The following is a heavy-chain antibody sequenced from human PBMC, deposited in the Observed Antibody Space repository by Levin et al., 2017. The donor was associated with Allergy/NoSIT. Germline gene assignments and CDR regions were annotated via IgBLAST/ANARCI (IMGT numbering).Heavy chain of an antibody. CDR1: GFTFDDYG. J-gene: IGHJ4*02. CDR2: INWNGGSI. Sequence: GGSLRLSCAASGFTFDDYGMHWVRQAPGKGLEWVSGINWNGGSIGYADSMKGRFTISRDNAKNSLYLQMNSLRPEDTALYYCARGFCSGTSCYIRNDYFDYWGQGTLVSVSS. V-gene: IGHV3-9*01. CDR3: ARGFCSGTSCYIRNDYFDY. D-gene: IGHD2-2*02.